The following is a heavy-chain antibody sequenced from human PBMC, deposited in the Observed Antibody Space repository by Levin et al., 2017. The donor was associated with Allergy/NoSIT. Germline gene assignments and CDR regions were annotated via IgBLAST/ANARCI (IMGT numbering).Heavy chain of an antibody. CDR1: GYTFTSYG. CDR2: ISAYNGNT. Sequence: GASVKVSCKASGYTFTSYGISWVRQAPGQGLEWMGWISAYNGNTNYAQKLQGRVTMTTDTSTSTAYMELRSLRSDDTAVYYCARDLSSSDTNIVVVVAADSPGAFDIWGQGTMVTVSS. CDR3: ARDLSSSDTNIVVVVAADSPGAFDI. V-gene: IGHV1-18*01. J-gene: IGHJ3*02. D-gene: IGHD2-15*01.